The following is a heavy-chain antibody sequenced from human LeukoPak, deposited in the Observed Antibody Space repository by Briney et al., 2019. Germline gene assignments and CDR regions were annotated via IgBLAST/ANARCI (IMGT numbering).Heavy chain of an antibody. D-gene: IGHD2-2*01. Sequence: SETLSLTCTVSGGSISSYYWSWIRQPAGKGLEWIGRIYTSGSTNYNPSLKSRVTMSVDTSKNQFSLKLSSVTAADTAVYYCARASDGGAGGIGYCSSTSCPMDYWGQGTLVTVSS. J-gene: IGHJ4*02. V-gene: IGHV4-4*07. CDR2: IYTSGST. CDR1: GGSISSYY. CDR3: ARASDGGAGGIGYCSSTSCPMDY.